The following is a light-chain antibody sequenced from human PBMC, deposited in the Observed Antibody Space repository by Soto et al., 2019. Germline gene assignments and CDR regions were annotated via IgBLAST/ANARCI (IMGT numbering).Light chain of an antibody. J-gene: IGKJ5*01. CDR2: AAS. Sequence: EIVLTQTPSSLSLSLGDRVTLSCRASQSVSNFLTWYQHKPGKAPKVLISAASNLQSGIPARFSGSVSGTDFTLTISSLEPEDSASYYCQQYNNSPLTFGRGTRLEIK. CDR1: QSVSNF. V-gene: IGKV3-11*01. CDR3: QQYNNSPLT.